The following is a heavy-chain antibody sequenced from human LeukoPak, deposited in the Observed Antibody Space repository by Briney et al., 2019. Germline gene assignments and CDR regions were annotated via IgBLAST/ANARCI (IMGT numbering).Heavy chain of an antibody. Sequence: SETLSLTCTVSGGSISSGGYYWSWIRQPPGKGLEWIGYIYHSGSTYYNPSLKSRVTISVDRSKNQFSLRLTSVTAADTAVYYCARVYSSGSRAFQHWGQGTLVTVSS. CDR2: IYHSGST. CDR1: GGSISSGGYY. D-gene: IGHD6-19*01. V-gene: IGHV4-30-2*01. CDR3: ARVYSSGSRAFQH. J-gene: IGHJ1*01.